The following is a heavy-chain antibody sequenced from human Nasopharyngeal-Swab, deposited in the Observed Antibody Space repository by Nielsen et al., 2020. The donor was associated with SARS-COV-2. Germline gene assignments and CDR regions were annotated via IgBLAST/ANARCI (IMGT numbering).Heavy chain of an antibody. CDR1: GFVFTDYS. CDR3: VREFEATGATYLDY. CDR2: ITSSSSTR. Sequence: GESLKISCAASGFVFTDYSMDWVRQAPGKGLEWVSYITSSSSTRYYADSVKGRFTVSRDNAKNSLYLQMSSLRDEDTAMYYCVREFEATGATYLDYWGLGTLVTVSS. J-gene: IGHJ4*02. V-gene: IGHV3-48*02. D-gene: IGHD1-26*01.